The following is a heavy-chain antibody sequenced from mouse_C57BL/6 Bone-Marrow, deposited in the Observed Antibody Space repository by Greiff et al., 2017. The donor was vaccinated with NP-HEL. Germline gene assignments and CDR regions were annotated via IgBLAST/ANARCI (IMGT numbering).Heavy chain of an antibody. D-gene: IGHD4-1*01. CDR1: GFTFSDYY. CDR2: INYDGSST. CDR3: ARVSNWYWYFDV. Sequence: DVKLVESEGGLVQPGSSMKLSCTASGFTFSDYYMAWVRQVPEKGLEWVANINYDGSSTYYLDSLKSRFIISRDNAKNILYLQMSSLKSEDTATYYCARVSNWYWYFDVWGTGTTVTVSS. J-gene: IGHJ1*03. V-gene: IGHV5-16*01.